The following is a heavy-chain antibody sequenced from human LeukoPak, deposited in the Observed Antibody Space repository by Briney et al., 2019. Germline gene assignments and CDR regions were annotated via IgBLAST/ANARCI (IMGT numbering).Heavy chain of an antibody. J-gene: IGHJ4*02. Sequence: SQTLSLSFSRSGDSVSTNSVCWNWIRQSPSRGLEWLGRTSYKSKWYNNYAVSVKSRITINPDTSKKQFSLQLNSVTPEDTAVYYCARWEHKLAHFYYWGQGTLVTVSS. CDR1: GDSVSTNSVC. V-gene: IGHV6-1*01. CDR2: TSYKSKWYN. CDR3: ARWEHKLAHFYY. D-gene: IGHD1-26*01.